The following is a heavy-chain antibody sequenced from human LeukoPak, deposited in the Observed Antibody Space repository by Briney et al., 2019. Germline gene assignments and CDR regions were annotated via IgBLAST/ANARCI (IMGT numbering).Heavy chain of an antibody. J-gene: IGHJ4*02. CDR2: IYYSGTT. CDR1: GGLISISTYY. D-gene: IGHD6-19*01. CDR3: ARHAYSSGWAFDY. Sequence: PSETLSLTCTVSGGLISISTYYWGWIRQPPGKGLEWIGSIYYSGTTHYNPSLKSRVTIAVDTSKNQFSLKLISVTAADTAVYYCARHAYSSGWAFDYWGQGTLVTVSS. V-gene: IGHV4-39*07.